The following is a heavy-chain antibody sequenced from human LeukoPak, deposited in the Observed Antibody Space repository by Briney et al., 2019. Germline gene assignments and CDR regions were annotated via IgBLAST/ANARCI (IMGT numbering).Heavy chain of an antibody. J-gene: IGHJ4*02. CDR3: ARSITIFGVVY. CDR1: GFNFSDYY. D-gene: IGHD3-3*01. Sequence: GGSLRLSCEASGFNFSDYYMSWIRQAPGKGLEWLSYISTSSNTIYYAESVKGRFTISRDNAKNSLYLQMNSLRAEDTAVYYCARSITIFGVVYWGQGTLVTVSS. CDR2: ISTSSNTI. V-gene: IGHV3-11*04.